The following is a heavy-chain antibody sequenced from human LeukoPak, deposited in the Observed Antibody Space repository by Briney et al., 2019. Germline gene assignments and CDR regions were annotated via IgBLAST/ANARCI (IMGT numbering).Heavy chain of an antibody. CDR3: AKRPARPKPFDC. CDR1: GFPFRSYA. D-gene: IGHD1-14*01. CDR2: IDGSGTNT. J-gene: IGHJ4*02. V-gene: IGHV3-23*01. Sequence: GGPLSFSCAGPGFPFRSYAMSWFGQAQGKGLNGVSAIDGSGTNTLYADSVKGRFTISRDNSKNTAYLQMNSLRAEDTAIYYCAKRPARPKPFDCWGQGTLVTVSS.